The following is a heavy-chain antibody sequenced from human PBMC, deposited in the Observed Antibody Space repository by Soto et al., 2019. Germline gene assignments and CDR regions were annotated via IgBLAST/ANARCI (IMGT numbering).Heavy chain of an antibody. CDR2: INHSGGT. Sequence: QVQLQQWGAGLLKPSETLSLTCAVYGGSFSGYYWSWIRQPPGKGLEWIGEINHSGGTNYNPSLKSRITVSVDTSKNQFSLKLTSVTAAVTAVYYCARTYSSSWSPHEYWGQGTLVTVSS. J-gene: IGHJ4*02. CDR3: ARTYSSSWSPHEY. V-gene: IGHV4-34*01. CDR1: GGSFSGYY. D-gene: IGHD6-13*01.